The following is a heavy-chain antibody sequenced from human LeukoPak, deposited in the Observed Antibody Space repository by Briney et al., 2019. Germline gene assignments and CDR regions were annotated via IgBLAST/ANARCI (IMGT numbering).Heavy chain of an antibody. CDR2: ISSSSSYI. CDR3: ARDPYSSSWYYFDY. J-gene: IGHJ4*02. V-gene: IGHV3-21*01. CDR1: GFIFSSYS. Sequence: GGSLRLSCAASGFIFSSYSMNWVRQAPGKGLEWVSSISSSSSYIYYADSVKGRFTISRDNAKNSLYLQMYSLRAEDTAVYYCARDPYSSSWYYFDYWGQGTLVTVSS. D-gene: IGHD6-13*01.